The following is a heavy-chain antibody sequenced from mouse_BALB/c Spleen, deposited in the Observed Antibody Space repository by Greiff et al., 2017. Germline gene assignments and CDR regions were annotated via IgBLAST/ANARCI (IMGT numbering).Heavy chain of an antibody. CDR3: ARNYGSSYWFAY. CDR2: IYPGNGDT. CDR1: GYTFTSYN. J-gene: IGHJ3*01. V-gene: IGHV1-12*01. D-gene: IGHD1-1*01. Sequence: LQQPGAELVKPGASVKMSCKASGYTFTSYNMHWVKQTPGQGLEWIGAIYPGNGDTSYNQKFKGKATLTADKSSSTAYMQLSSLTSEDSAVYYCARNYGSSYWFAYWGQGTLVTVSA.